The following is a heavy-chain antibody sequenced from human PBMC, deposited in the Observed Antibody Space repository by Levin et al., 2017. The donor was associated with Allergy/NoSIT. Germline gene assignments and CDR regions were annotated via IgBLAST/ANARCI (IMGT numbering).Heavy chain of an antibody. CDR2: ISAYNGNT. CDR1: GYTFTSYG. J-gene: IGHJ4*02. V-gene: IGHV1-18*01. CDR3: ARVGHGFEYSSSSFFDY. Sequence: ASVKVSCKASGYTFTSYGISWVRQAPGQGLEWMGWISAYNGNTNYAQKLQGRVTMTTDTSTSTAYMELRSLRSDDTAVYYCARVGHGFEYSSSSFFDYWGQGTLVTVSS. D-gene: IGHD6-6*01.